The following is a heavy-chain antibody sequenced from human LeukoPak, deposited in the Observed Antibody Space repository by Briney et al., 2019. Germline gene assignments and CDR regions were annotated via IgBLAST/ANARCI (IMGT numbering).Heavy chain of an antibody. D-gene: IGHD4-23*01. CDR2: ISINGDRT. CDR1: GFTFNNYT. CDR3: AKKGTVVTPGLYFDY. Sequence: RGSLRLSCAVSGFTFNNYTMSWVRQAPGKGLEWVSTISINGDRTYYADSVKGRFTISRDNSTNPLYLEMNSLEAEDTATYYCAKKGTVVTPGLYFDYWGQGILVTVSS. V-gene: IGHV3-23*01. J-gene: IGHJ4*02.